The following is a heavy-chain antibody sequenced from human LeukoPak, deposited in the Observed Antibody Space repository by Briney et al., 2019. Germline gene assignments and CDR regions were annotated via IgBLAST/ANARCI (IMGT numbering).Heavy chain of an antibody. V-gene: IGHV4-39*07. CDR1: GGSISSSSYY. J-gene: IGHJ6*02. Sequence: PSETLSLTCTVSGGSISSSSYYWGWIRQPPGKGLEWIGSIYYSGSTYYNPSLKSRVTISVDTSKNQFSLKLSSVTAAGTAVYYCARVDILTGYYVSGMDVWGQGTTVTVSS. CDR2: IYYSGST. D-gene: IGHD3-9*01. CDR3: ARVDILTGYYVSGMDV.